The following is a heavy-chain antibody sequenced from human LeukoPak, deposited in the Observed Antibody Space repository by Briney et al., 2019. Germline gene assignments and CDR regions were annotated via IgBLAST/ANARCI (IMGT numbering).Heavy chain of an antibody. CDR3: ASAIRFLEWPLYYMDV. Sequence: ASVKVSCKASGGTFSSYAISWVRQAPGQGLEWMGGIIPIFGTANYAQKFQGRVTITADESTSTAYMELSSLRSEDTAVYYCASAIRFLEWPLYYMDVWGKGTTVTVSS. CDR2: IIPIFGTA. V-gene: IGHV1-69*13. J-gene: IGHJ6*03. CDR1: GGTFSSYA. D-gene: IGHD3-3*01.